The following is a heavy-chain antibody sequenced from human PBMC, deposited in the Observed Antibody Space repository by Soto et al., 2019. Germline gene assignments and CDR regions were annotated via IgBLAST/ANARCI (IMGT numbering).Heavy chain of an antibody. D-gene: IGHD5-12*01. CDR2: ISHLENT. Sequence: QLQLQESGSGLVKTSETLSLTCTVSGASISYGGFSWSWIRQSPGRGLEWIGYISHLENTYFHPSFKRGLTMSIDRTRNQFSLKLSSVTAAHMAVYYCAGGGGYDSFDYWGQEVLVTVSS. CDR3: AGGGGYDSFDY. CDR1: GASISYGGFS. V-gene: IGHV4-30-2*06. J-gene: IGHJ4*02.